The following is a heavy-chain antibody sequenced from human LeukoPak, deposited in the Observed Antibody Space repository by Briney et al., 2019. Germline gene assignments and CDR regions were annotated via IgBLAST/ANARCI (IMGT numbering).Heavy chain of an antibody. CDR1: GFTVSSNY. J-gene: IGHJ6*02. CDR3: ARDRGIDYYTGMDV. D-gene: IGHD3-10*01. V-gene: IGHV3-66*01. Sequence: GGSLRLSCAASGFTVSSNYMSWVRQAPGKGLEWVSVIYSGGSTYYADSVKGRFTISRDNSKNTLYLQMNSLRAEDTAVYYCARDRGIDYYTGMDVWGQGTTVTVSS. CDR2: IYSGGST.